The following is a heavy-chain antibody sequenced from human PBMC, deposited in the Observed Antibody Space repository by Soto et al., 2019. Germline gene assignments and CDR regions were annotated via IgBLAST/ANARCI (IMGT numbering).Heavy chain of an antibody. CDR1: GYSFTNYG. CDR3: ARDRGVAPPVAGNTHYYYYMDV. D-gene: IGHD6-19*01. Sequence: QDQLVQSGVEVKKPGASVKVSCKASGYSFTNYGITWVRQAPGQGFEWMGWISAYNGNTNYAQKFQGRVTMTTDAPTSTAYLALRSLRSYDTAVYYCARDRGVAPPVAGNTHYYYYMDVWGKGTTVTVSS. J-gene: IGHJ6*03. CDR2: ISAYNGNT. V-gene: IGHV1-18*01.